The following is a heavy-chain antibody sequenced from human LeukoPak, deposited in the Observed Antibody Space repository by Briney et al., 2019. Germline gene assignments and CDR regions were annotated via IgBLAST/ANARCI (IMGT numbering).Heavy chain of an antibody. D-gene: IGHD4-17*01. CDR3: ARDLVTVTKGFDI. V-gene: IGHV4-59*11. CDR2: ISYIGST. CDR1: GDSFSSHY. Sequence: PSETLSLTCTVSGDSFSSHYWSWIRQPPGKGLEWIEYISYIGSTNYNPSLKSRVTISIDTSKNQFSLKLSSVTAADTAVYYCARDLVTVTKGFDIWGQGTMVSVSS. J-gene: IGHJ3*02.